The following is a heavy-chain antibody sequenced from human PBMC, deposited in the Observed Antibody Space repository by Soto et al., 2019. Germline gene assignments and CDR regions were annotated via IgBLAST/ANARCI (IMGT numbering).Heavy chain of an antibody. CDR1: GYSFTRYW. CDR2: IDPSDSYT. Sequence: XEFLTISCKGAGYSFTRYWISWVRQIPGKGLEWMGRIDPSDSYTNYSPSFQGHVTISADKSISTAYLQWSCLKASDTAMYYCARHEVVVVPAATGDYYYYGMDVWGQGTTVTVSS. J-gene: IGHJ6*02. D-gene: IGHD2-2*01. CDR3: ARHEVVVVPAATGDYYYYGMDV. V-gene: IGHV5-10-1*01.